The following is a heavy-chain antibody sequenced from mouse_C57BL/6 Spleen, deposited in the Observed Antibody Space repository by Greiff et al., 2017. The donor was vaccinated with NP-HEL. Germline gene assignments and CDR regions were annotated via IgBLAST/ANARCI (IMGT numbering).Heavy chain of an antibody. J-gene: IGHJ4*01. CDR1: GFSFNTYA. CDR3: VRQSLGRMDY. D-gene: IGHD4-1*01. Sequence: DVMLVESGGGLVQPKGSLKLSCAASGFSFNTYAMNWVRQAPGKGLEWVARIRSKSNNYATYYADSVKDRFTISRDDSESMLYLQMNNLKTEDTAMYYCVRQSLGRMDYWGQGTSVTVSS. V-gene: IGHV10-1*01. CDR2: IRSKSNNYAT.